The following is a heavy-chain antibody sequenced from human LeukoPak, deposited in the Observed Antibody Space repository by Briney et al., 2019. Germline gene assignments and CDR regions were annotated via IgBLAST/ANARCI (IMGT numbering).Heavy chain of an antibody. CDR1: GFTFDNYA. J-gene: IGHJ4*02. CDR2: IRWNSDSI. Sequence: GRSLRLSCVASGFTFDNYAMHWVRQVPGKGLEWVSGIRWNSDSIVYADSVKGRFTISRDNAKNSLYLQMNSLRAEDTALYYCARDGCGANCLPDFWGQGTLVTVSS. V-gene: IGHV3-9*01. CDR3: ARDGCGANCLPDF. D-gene: IGHD2-21*02.